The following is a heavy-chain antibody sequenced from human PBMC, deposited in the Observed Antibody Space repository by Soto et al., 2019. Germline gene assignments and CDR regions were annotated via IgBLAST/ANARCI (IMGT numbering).Heavy chain of an antibody. Sequence: PGGSLRLSCAASGFTFSSYEMNWVRQAPGKGLEWVSYISSTGSTIYDADYVKGRFTISRDNAKNSLYLQMNSLRAEDTGVYYCARDRHTRSRFDALDIWAQGTMVTVSS. V-gene: IGHV3-48*03. CDR1: GFTFSSYE. J-gene: IGHJ3*02. CDR3: ARDRHTRSRFDALDI. CDR2: ISSTGSTI. D-gene: IGHD2-2*01.